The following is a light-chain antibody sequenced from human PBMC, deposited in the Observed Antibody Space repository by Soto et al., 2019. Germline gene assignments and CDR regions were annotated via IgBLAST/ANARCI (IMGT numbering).Light chain of an antibody. V-gene: IGKV3-15*01. CDR1: QSVSSN. Sequence: ERVITRSPATRSVSPGERATLSFRASQSVSSNLAWYQQKPGQAPRLLIYDTSTRATGIPARFSGSGSGTEFTLTISSLQSEDFAVYYCQQYSNWPPITFGQGTRLEIK. CDR2: DTS. J-gene: IGKJ5*01. CDR3: QQYSNWPPIT.